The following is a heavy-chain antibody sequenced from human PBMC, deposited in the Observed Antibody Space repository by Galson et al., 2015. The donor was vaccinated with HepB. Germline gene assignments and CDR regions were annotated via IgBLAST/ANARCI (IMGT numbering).Heavy chain of an antibody. J-gene: IGHJ4*02. CDR3: ARPSLTATLTFHDS. D-gene: IGHD3-9*01. Sequence: SLRLSCAASGFTFTDYAMSWVRQAPGKGLEWVSAINGSGDATYYAQSVKGRFTISRDNPENTVYLQMNSLRVEDTAVYYCARPSLTATLTFHDSWGQGTLVTVSS. CDR2: INGSGDAT. V-gene: IGHV3-23*01. CDR1: GFTFTDYA.